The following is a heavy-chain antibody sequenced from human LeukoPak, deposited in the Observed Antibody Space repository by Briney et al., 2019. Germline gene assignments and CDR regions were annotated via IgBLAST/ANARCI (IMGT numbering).Heavy chain of an antibody. CDR2: GSGDST. Sequence: GGSLRLSCAASGFTFSSYAMNWVRQAPGKGLEWVSSGSGDSTYYADFVKGRFTISRDNSKNTLYLQMNSLRAEDTAVYYCAKTPGDCTGGTCYSFDYWGQGSLVTVSS. J-gene: IGHJ4*02. CDR1: GFTFSSYA. D-gene: IGHD2-15*01. CDR3: AKTPGDCTGGTCYSFDY. V-gene: IGHV3-23*01.